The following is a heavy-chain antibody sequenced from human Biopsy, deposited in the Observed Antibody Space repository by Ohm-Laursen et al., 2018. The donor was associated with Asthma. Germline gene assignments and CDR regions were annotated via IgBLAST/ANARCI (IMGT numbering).Heavy chain of an antibody. CDR2: IYHSGPT. CDR3: AKIYDRLVLYGMDV. Sequence: SDTLSLTCTVSGGSIISSSWWSWVRQTPGKGLEWFGEIYHSGPTNYNPSLKSRVTITVDKSKIQFSLKLTSVTAADTAVYYCAKIYDRLVLYGMDVWGQGTTVTVSS. V-gene: IGHV4-4*02. CDR1: GGSIISSSW. J-gene: IGHJ6*02. D-gene: IGHD6-19*01.